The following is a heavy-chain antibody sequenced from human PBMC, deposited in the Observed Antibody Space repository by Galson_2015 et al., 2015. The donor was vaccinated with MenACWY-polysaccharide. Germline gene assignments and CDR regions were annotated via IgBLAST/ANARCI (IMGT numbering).Heavy chain of an antibody. J-gene: IGHJ6*02. CDR1: GGSISDSNYY. V-gene: IGHV4-39*01. CDR3: ARHGAGTLGNYYYGMDV. Sequence: ETLSLTCTVSGGSISDSNYYWGWVRQPPGKGLEWIGSMFYSGNTDYNPSLMSRVTIFADTSKKQLSLKLRSVTDADTAVYYCARHGAGTLGNYYYGMDVWGQGTTVAVSS. D-gene: IGHD1-14*01. CDR2: MFYSGNT.